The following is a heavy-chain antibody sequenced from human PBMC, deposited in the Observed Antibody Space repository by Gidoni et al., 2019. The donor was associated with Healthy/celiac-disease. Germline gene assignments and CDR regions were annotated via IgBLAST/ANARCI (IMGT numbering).Heavy chain of an antibody. J-gene: IGHJ4*02. V-gene: IGHV3-15*01. CDR1: GFTFRNAW. CDR3: TTLRLRFLEWLLSY. Sequence: EVQLVEAGGGLVKPGGSLRLSCAASGFTFRNAWMSWVRQAPGKGLEWVGRIKSKTDGGTTDYAAPVKGRFTISRDDSKNTLYLQMNSLKTEDTAVYYCTTLRLRFLEWLLSYWGQGTLVTVSS. CDR2: IKSKTDGGTT. D-gene: IGHD3-3*01.